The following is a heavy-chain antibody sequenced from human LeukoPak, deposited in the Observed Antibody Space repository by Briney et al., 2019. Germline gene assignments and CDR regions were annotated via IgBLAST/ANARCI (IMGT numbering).Heavy chain of an antibody. CDR3: ARVGYSYGYYGY. CDR2: INHSGST. J-gene: IGHJ4*02. Sequence: SETLSLTCAVYGGSFSGYYWSWIRQPPGKGLEWIGEINHSGSTNHNPSLKSRVTISVDTSKNQFSLKLSSVTAADTAVYYCARVGYSYGYYGYWGQGTLVTVSS. D-gene: IGHD5-18*01. V-gene: IGHV4-34*01. CDR1: GGSFSGYY.